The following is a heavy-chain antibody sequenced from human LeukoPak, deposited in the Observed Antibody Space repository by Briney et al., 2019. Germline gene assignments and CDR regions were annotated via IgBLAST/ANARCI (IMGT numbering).Heavy chain of an antibody. D-gene: IGHD1-26*01. CDR1: GGSISSSSYY. Sequence: PSETLSLTCTVSGGSISSSSYYWGWIRQPPGKGLEWIGSIYYSGSTYYNPSLKSRVTISVDTSKNQFSLKLSSVTAADTAVYYCAKQRAPALIDYWGRGTLVTVSS. J-gene: IGHJ4*02. CDR2: IYYSGST. CDR3: AKQRAPALIDY. V-gene: IGHV4-39*01.